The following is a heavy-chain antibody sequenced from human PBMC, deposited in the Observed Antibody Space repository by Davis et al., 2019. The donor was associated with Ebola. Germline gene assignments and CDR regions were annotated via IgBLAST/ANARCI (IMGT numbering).Heavy chain of an antibody. J-gene: IGHJ1*01. D-gene: IGHD4-17*01. CDR2: ISSSSSYI. V-gene: IGHV3-21*01. CDR3: APDYGDYAEYFQH. Sequence: GESLKISCAASGFTFSEYSLSWVRQAPGKGLEWVSSISSSSSYIYYADSVKGRFTISRDNAKNSLYLQMNSLRAEDTAVYYCAPDYGDYAEYFQHWGQGTLVTVSS. CDR1: GFTFSEYS.